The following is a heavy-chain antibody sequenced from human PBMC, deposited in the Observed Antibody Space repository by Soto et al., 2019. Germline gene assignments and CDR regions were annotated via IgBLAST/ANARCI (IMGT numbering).Heavy chain of an antibody. Sequence: PSQTLSLTCAISGDSVSSYSAAWNWIRQSPSGGLEWLGRTYYRSRFFSDYAESVKSRIIINPDTSKNQFSLQLKYVTPEDTAVYYCVRDRYSSSGWFDPWGQGTPVTAPQ. D-gene: IGHD3-10*01. V-gene: IGHV6-1*01. CDR3: VRDRYSSSGWFDP. CDR2: TYYRSRFFS. J-gene: IGHJ5*02. CDR1: GDSVSSYSAA.